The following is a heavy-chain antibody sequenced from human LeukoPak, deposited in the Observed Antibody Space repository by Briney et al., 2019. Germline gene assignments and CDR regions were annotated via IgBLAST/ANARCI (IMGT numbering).Heavy chain of an antibody. CDR3: ARGLPYNDAFDI. CDR1: GFTFSSYN. Sequence: GGSLRLSCAASGFTFSSYNMNWVRQAPGKGLEWVSSISSSSTYIYYADSVKGRFTMSRDNAKNSLYLQMNSLRAEDTAVYYCARGLPYNDAFDIWGQGTMVTVSS. V-gene: IGHV3-21*01. J-gene: IGHJ3*02. CDR2: ISSSSTYI. D-gene: IGHD4-11*01.